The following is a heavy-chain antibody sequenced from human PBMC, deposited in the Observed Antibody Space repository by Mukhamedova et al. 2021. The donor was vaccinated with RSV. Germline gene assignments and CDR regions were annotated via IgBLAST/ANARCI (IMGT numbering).Heavy chain of an antibody. D-gene: IGHD3-16*02. Sequence: NPNSGGTNYAQKFQGRVTMTRDTSISTAYMELSRLRSDDTAVYYCARGNDDYVWGSYRLPPRPYFQHWGQGTLVTVSS. CDR3: ARGNDDYVWGSYRLPPRPYFQH. J-gene: IGHJ1*01. CDR2: NPNSGGT. V-gene: IGHV1-2*02.